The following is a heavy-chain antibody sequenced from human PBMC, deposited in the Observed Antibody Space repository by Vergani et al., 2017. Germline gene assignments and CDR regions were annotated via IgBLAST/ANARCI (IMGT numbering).Heavy chain of an antibody. J-gene: IGHJ4*02. CDR3: ALIPYCYDSSGPYYFDY. D-gene: IGHD3-22*01. CDR1: GFSLSTSGVG. Sequence: QITLKESGPTLVKPTQTLTLTCTFSGFSLSTSGVGVGWIRQPPGKALEWLALIYWDDDKRYSPSLKSRLTITKDTSKNQVVLTMTNMDPVDTATYYCALIPYCYDSSGPYYFDYWGQGTLVTVSS. CDR2: IYWDDDK. V-gene: IGHV2-5*02.